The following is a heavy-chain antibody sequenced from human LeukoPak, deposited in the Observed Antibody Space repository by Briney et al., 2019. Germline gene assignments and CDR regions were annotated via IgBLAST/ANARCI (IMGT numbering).Heavy chain of an antibody. CDR2: IIPIFGTA. V-gene: IGHV1-69*05. J-gene: IGHJ4*02. D-gene: IGHD5-18*01. CDR1: GGTFSSYA. Sequence: ASVRVSCKASGGTFSSYAISWVRQAPGQGLEWMGGIIPIFGTANYAQKFQGRVTITTDESTSTASMELSSLRSEDTAVYYCARDLIVLDTAMVSLASGKGYFDYWGQGTLVTVSS. CDR3: ARDLIVLDTAMVSLASGKGYFDY.